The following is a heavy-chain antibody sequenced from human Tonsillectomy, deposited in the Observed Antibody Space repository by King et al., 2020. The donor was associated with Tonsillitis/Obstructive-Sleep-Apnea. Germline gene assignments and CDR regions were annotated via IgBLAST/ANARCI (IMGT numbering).Heavy chain of an antibody. CDR3: ARDRDTVMVFYYYGMDV. CDR2: ISYDGSNK. J-gene: IGHJ6*02. Sequence: QLVQSGGGVVQPGRSLRLSCAASGFTLSSYAMHWVRQAPGKGLEWVAVISYDGSNKYYADSVKGRFTISRDNSKNTLYLQMNSLRAEDTAVYYCARDRDTVMVFYYYGMDVWGQGTTVTISS. CDR1: GFTLSSYA. V-gene: IGHV3-30*04. D-gene: IGHD5-18*01.